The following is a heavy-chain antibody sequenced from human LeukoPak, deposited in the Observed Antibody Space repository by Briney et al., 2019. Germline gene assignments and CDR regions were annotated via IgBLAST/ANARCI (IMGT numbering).Heavy chain of an antibody. Sequence: PGGSLRLSCAASGFTFSSYSMNWVRQAPGKGLEWVSSISSSSSYIYYADSVKGRFTISRDNAKNSLYLQMNSLRAEDMAVYYCARYMITFGGATDAFDIWGQGTMVTVSS. V-gene: IGHV3-21*04. CDR1: GFTFSSYS. CDR3: ARYMITFGGATDAFDI. CDR2: ISSSSSYI. D-gene: IGHD3-16*01. J-gene: IGHJ3*02.